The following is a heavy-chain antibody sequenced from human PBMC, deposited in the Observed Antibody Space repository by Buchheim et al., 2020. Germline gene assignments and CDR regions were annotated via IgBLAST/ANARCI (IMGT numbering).Heavy chain of an antibody. CDR1: GLTFSSYA. CDR2: ISGSGGST. J-gene: IGHJ6*02. D-gene: IGHD2-2*01. CDR3: VVVPAAIAYSYYYGLDV. V-gene: IGHV3-23*01. Sequence: EVQLLESGGGLVQPGGSLRLSCAASGLTFSSYAMSWVRQAPGKGLEWVSVISGSGGSTYYAHSVKGRFTIPRDNSKNTLYLQMNSLRADDTAVYYCVVVPAAIAYSYYYGLDVWGQGTT.